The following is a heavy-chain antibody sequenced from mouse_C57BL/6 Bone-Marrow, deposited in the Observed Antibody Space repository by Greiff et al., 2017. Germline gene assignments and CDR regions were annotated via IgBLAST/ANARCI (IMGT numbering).Heavy chain of an antibody. CDR3: ARNWDAY. CDR2: IDPSDSYT. J-gene: IGHJ3*01. V-gene: IGHV1-59*01. Sequence: QVQLQQPGAELVRPGTSVKLSCTASGYPFTSSWMHWVKQRPGQGLAWIGGIDPSDSYTKYNQKFKGKATLTVDTSSSTAYMQLSSLTSEDSAVYYCARNWDAYWGQGTLVTVSA. CDR1: GYPFTSSW. D-gene: IGHD4-1*01.